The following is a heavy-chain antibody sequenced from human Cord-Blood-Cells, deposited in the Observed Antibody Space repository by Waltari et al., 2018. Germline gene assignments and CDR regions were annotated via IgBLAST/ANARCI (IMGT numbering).Heavy chain of an antibody. CDR2: INPNSGGT. D-gene: IGHD3-22*01. CDR1: GYTFTGYY. CDR3: ASSNYYDSSGYPVGAFDI. Sequence: QVQLVQSGAEVKKPGASVKVSCKASGYTFTGYYMHWVRQAPGQGLEGMGWINPNSGGTNYAQKFQGRVTMTRDTSISTAYMELSRLRSDDTAVYYCASSNYYDSSGYPVGAFDIWGQGTMVTVSS. V-gene: IGHV1-2*02. J-gene: IGHJ3*02.